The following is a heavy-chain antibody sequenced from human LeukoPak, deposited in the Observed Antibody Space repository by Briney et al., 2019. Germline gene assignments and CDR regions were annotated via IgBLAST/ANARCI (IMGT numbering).Heavy chain of an antibody. CDR2: INPSGGST. J-gene: IGHJ6*03. D-gene: IGHD6-6*01. Sequence: GASVKVSCKASGYTFTGYYMHWVRQAPGQGLEWMGIINPSGGSTSYAQKFQGRVTMTRDMSTSTVYMELSSLRSEDTAVYYCARDKIKWPAAPTVYYYYYYMDVWGKGTTVTVSS. CDR3: ARDKIKWPAAPTVYYYYYYMDV. V-gene: IGHV1-46*01. CDR1: GYTFTGYY.